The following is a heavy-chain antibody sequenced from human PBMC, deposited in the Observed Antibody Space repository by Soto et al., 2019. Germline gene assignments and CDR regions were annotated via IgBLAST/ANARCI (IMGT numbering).Heavy chain of an antibody. CDR2: IYHSGST. V-gene: IGHV4-30-2*01. Sequence: SETLSLTCAVSGGSISSGGYSWSWIRQPPGKVREWIVYIYHSGSTWYNPSLKSRGTVALERSKGELSLKLNSVTAADTAVYYCATGPPFGYWGQGTLVTVSS. CDR3: ATGPPFGY. D-gene: IGHD3-10*01. CDR1: GGSISSGGYS. J-gene: IGHJ4*02.